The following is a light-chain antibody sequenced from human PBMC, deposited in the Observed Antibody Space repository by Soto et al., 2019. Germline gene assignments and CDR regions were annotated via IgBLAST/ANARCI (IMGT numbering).Light chain of an antibody. V-gene: IGLV2-14*01. J-gene: IGLJ1*01. Sequence: QSALTQPASMSGSPGQSVTISCAGTSNDIGGYNYVSWYQHHPGTAPILIIYDVSSRPSGVSHRFSGSKSGNTASLTISGLQAEDEADYYCSSFSVASPLFGTGTKLTVL. CDR3: SSFSVASPL. CDR2: DVS. CDR1: SNDIGGYNY.